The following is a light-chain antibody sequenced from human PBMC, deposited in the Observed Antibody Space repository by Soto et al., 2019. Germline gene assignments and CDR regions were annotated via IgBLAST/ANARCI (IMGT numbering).Light chain of an antibody. CDR3: QSYDSSLSGYV. V-gene: IGLV1-40*01. J-gene: IGLJ1*01. CDR1: NTNTGADYD. Sequence: LTHPRPVCRSPSHRDTISRSPSNTNTGADYDVHWYQQLPGTAPKLLIYGNSNRPSGVPDRFSGSKPGTSASLAITGLQAEDEADYYCQSYDSSLSGYVFGTGTKVTVL. CDR2: GNS.